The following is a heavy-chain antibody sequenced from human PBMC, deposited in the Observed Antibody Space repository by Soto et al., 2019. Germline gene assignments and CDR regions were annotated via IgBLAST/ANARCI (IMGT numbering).Heavy chain of an antibody. CDR2: IIPIFGTA. V-gene: IGHV1-69*13. CDR1: RGTYSSYA. CDR3: ATSRPLPYCSSTSCYFLYFDY. Sequence: GASVKVSCNASRGTYSSYAISWVRHAPGQGLEWIGGIIPIFGTANYAQKFQGRVTITADESTSTAYMELSSLRSEDTAVYYCATSRPLPYCSSTSCYFLYFDYWGQGTLVTVSS. J-gene: IGHJ4*02. D-gene: IGHD2-2*01.